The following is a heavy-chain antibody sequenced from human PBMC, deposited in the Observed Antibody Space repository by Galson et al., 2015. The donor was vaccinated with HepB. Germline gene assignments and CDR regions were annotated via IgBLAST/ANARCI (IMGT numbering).Heavy chain of an antibody. J-gene: IGHJ4*02. D-gene: IGHD1-14*01. CDR3: AKIGKSNHQFDY. CDR1: GFDVSTNY. Sequence: SLRLSCAASGFDVSTNYMSWVRQAPGKGLEWVSVLYAADSTYDADSVKGRFTISRDSSKNTVYLQMNSLRAEDTAVYFCAKIGKSNHQFDYWGQGALVTVSS. CDR2: LYAADST. V-gene: IGHV3-53*01.